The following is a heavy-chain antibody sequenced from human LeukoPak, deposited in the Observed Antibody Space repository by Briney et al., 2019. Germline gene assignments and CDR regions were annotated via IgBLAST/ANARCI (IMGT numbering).Heavy chain of an antibody. V-gene: IGHV1-18*01. CDR3: AIAFPNLGGNYLDV. CDR2: ISAYNGNT. D-gene: IGHD1-26*01. Sequence: ASVKVSCKASGYTFTNYGFTWVRPAPGQGLEWMGWISAYNGNTNYAQKLQGRVTMTTDTATSTTYMKLRSLRSDDTAVYYCAIAFPNLGGNYLDVWGKGTTVTVSS. CDR1: GYTFTNYG. J-gene: IGHJ6*03.